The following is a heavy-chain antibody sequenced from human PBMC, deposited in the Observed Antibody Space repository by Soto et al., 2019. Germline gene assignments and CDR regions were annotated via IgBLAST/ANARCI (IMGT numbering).Heavy chain of an antibody. CDR1: GFTFSNYA. Sequence: GGSLRLSCAASGFTFSNYAMSWVRQAPGKGLEWVSVISGSGGSTYYADSVKSRLTISKDTSKSQVVLTMTNMDPVDTATYYCARREETYSNYYYYYSYGMDVWGQGTTVTVSS. D-gene: IGHD4-4*01. CDR2: ISGSGGST. J-gene: IGHJ6*02. V-gene: IGHV3-23*01. CDR3: ARREETYSNYYYYYSYGMDV.